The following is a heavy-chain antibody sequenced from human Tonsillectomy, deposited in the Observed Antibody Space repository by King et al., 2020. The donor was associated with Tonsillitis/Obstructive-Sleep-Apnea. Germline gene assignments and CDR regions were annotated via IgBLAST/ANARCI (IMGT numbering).Heavy chain of an antibody. J-gene: IGHJ6*03. CDR1: GFTFSSYS. Sequence: VQLVESGGGLVKPGGSLRLSCAASGFTFSSYSMNWVRQAPGKGLEWVSFISSSSSYIYYADSVKGRFTISRDNTKNSLLLQMNTPRAEDTAVYYCARGKPSTEPLEYYYYMVVWGNGTTVTVSS. CDR3: ARGKPSTEPLEYYYYMVV. V-gene: IGHV3-21*01. D-gene: IGHD1-14*01. CDR2: ISSSSSYI.